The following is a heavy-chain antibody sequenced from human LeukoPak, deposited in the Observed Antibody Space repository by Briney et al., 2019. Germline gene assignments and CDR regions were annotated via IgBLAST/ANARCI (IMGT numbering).Heavy chain of an antibody. D-gene: IGHD3-22*01. V-gene: IGHV4-31*03. CDR1: GGSISSGGYY. J-gene: IGHJ3*02. Sequence: SETLSLTCTVSGGSISSGGYYWSWIRQHPGKGLEWIGYIYYSGSTYYNPSLKSRVTISVGTSKNQFSLKLSSVTAADTAVYYCARNTYDGGAFDIWGQGTMVTVSS. CDR2: IYYSGST. CDR3: ARNTYDGGAFDI.